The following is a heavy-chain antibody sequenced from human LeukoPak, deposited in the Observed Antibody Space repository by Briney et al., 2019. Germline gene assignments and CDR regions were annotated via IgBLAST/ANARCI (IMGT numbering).Heavy chain of an antibody. J-gene: IGHJ4*02. CDR2: IYHTGST. D-gene: IGHD3-16*01. Sequence: ASETLSLTCTVSGYSITSDDYWGWIRQPPGKGLEWIGSIYHTGSTYYNSSFKSRVTISVDTSKNQFSLKLNSVTAADTAIYYCARSPPGGNYWGQGTLVTVSS. V-gene: IGHV4-38-2*02. CDR1: GYSITSDDY. CDR3: ARSPPGGNY.